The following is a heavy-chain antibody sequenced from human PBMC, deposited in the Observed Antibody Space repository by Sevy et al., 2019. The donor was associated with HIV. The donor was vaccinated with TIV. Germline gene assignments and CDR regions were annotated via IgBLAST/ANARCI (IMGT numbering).Heavy chain of an antibody. CDR1: GGSFSGYY. CDR3: ARGHYDSSGYYLTQTGYFDY. Sequence: SEILSLTCAVYGGSFSGYYWSWIRQPPGKGLEWIGEINHSGSTNYNPSLKSRVTISVDTSKNQFSLKLSSVTAADTAVYYCARGHYDSSGYYLTQTGYFDYWGQGTLVTVSS. J-gene: IGHJ4*02. V-gene: IGHV4-34*01. CDR2: INHSGST. D-gene: IGHD3-22*01.